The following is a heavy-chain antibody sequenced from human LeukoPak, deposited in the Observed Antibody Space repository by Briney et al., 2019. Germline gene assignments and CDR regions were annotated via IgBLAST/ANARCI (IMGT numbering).Heavy chain of an antibody. V-gene: IGHV3-23*01. J-gene: IGHJ4*02. CDR1: GFTFDYSA. Sequence: GGSLRLSCAAAGFTFDYSAMTWVRQAPEKGLEWVSTINTGDITFYANSVKGRFTISRDNSKNALFLQMNSLRAEDTAIYYCVKGGFTYYDDWGQGALVTVSS. CDR2: INTGDIT. D-gene: IGHD3-22*01. CDR3: VKGGFTYYDD.